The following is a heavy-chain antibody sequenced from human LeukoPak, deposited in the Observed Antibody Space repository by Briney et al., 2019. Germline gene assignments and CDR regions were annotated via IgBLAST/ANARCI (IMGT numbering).Heavy chain of an antibody. Sequence: QAGGSLRLSCAASGFSFSSHEMNWVRQAPGKGLEWVSYISRTGTCIYYSDSVKGRFTISRDNTRNSVFLQMESLRAEDTALYYCARDVIPATDTAFWGQGTLVTVSS. CDR2: ISRTGTCI. V-gene: IGHV3-48*03. CDR1: GFSFSSHE. D-gene: IGHD3-16*02. CDR3: ARDVIPATDTAF. J-gene: IGHJ4*02.